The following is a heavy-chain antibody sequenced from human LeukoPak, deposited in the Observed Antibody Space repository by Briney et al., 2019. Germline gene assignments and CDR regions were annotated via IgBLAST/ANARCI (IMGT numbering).Heavy chain of an antibody. V-gene: IGHV3-53*01. J-gene: IGHJ4*02. D-gene: IGHD7-27*01. CDR1: GFTVSSNY. CDR2: IYSGGST. Sequence: PGGSLRLSCAASGFTVSSNYMSWVRQAPGKGLEWVSVIYSGGSTYYADSVKGRFTISRDNSKNTLYLQMNSLRAEDTAVYYCARGVGRTGDRTKTLFDYWGQGTLVPVSS. CDR3: ARGVGRTGDRTKTLFDY.